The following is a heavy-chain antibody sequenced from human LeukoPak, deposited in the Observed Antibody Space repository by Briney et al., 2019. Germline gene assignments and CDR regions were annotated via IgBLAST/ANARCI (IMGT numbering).Heavy chain of an antibody. V-gene: IGHV1-69*04. CDR1: GGTFSSYA. J-gene: IGHJ4*02. CDR2: IIPILGIA. Sequence: SVEVSCKASGGTFSSYAISWVRQAPGQGLEWMGRIIPILGIANYAQKFQGRVTITADKSTSTAYMELSSLRSEDTAVYYCASPLYCSSTSCPPGGYWGQGTLVTVSS. CDR3: ASPLYCSSTSCPPGGY. D-gene: IGHD2-2*01.